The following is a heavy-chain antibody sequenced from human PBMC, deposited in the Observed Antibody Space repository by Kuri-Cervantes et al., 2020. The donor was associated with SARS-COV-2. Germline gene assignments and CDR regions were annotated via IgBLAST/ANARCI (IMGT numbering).Heavy chain of an antibody. V-gene: IGHV3-15*07. CDR1: GFTFSNAW. CDR3: TTVLVFGWFDP. Sequence: RSLRLSCAASGFTFSNAWMNWARQARGKGLEWGGRIKSKTDGGTTDYAAPVKGRFTISRDDSKNTLYLQMNSLKTEDTAVYYCTTVLVFGWFDPWGQGTLVTVSS. CDR2: IKSKTDGGTT. J-gene: IGHJ5*02. D-gene: IGHD3-16*01.